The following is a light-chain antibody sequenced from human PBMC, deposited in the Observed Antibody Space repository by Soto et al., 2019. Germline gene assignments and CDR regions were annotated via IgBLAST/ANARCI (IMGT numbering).Light chain of an antibody. CDR2: TAS. CDR3: QQANSFPFT. J-gene: IGKJ3*01. Sequence: IQMTQSPSSVSASVGDRVTITCRASQGIRRWLAWYQQKPGKAPKLLIYTASKLQSGVPSRFSGSGSGADFTLTISSLQPEDFATYYCQQANSFPFTFGPGTKVDIK. CDR1: QGIRRW. V-gene: IGKV1-12*01.